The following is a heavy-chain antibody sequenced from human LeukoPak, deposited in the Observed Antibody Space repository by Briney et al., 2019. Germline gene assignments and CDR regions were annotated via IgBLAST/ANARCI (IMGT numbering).Heavy chain of an antibody. Sequence: SETLSLTCAVYGGSFSGYYWTWIRRPPGKGLEWIGYIYYSGSTNYNPSLKSRVTISVDTSKNQFSLKLTSVTAADTAVYYCARGVNSGYFDYCGQGTLVTVSS. J-gene: IGHJ4*02. CDR3: ARGVNSGYFDY. D-gene: IGHD1-26*01. V-gene: IGHV4-59*01. CDR1: GGSFSGYY. CDR2: IYYSGST.